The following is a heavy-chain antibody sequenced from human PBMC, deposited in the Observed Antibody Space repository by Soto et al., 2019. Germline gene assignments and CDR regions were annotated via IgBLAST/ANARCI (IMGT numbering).Heavy chain of an antibody. CDR2: LIPIFGTA. Sequence: QVQLVQSGAEVRKPGSSVRVSCKASGGSFNRHTISWVRQAPGQGLEWMGGLIPIFGTANHAQNFQGRVTIIEEESTSTVYMELTSLRSDDTAIYYCARGWGYDSTDYYYAYWGQGTLVIVSS. CDR3: ARGWGYDSTDYYYAY. V-gene: IGHV1-69*01. J-gene: IGHJ4*02. D-gene: IGHD3-22*01. CDR1: GGSFNRHT.